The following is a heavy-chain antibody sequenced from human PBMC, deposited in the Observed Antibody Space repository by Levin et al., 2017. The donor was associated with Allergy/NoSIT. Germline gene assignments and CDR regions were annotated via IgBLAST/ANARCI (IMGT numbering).Heavy chain of an antibody. CDR2: ISYDGSNK. CDR3: ARVGTSWEYDY. CDR1: GFTFSSYA. J-gene: IGHJ4*02. Sequence: GESLKISCAASGFTFSSYAMHWVRQAPGKGLEWVAVISYDGSNKYYADSVKGRFTISRDNSKNTLYLQMNSLRAEDTAVYYCARVGTSWEYDYWGQGTLVTVSS. D-gene: IGHD1-26*01. V-gene: IGHV3-30*04.